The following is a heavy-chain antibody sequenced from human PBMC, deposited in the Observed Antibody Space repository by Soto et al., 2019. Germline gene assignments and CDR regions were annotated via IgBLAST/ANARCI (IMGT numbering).Heavy chain of an antibody. V-gene: IGHV5-51*01. J-gene: IGHJ1*01. CDR1: GYSFTTNW. Sequence: GESLKISCKGSGYSFTTNWIGWVRQMPGKGLEWMGVIYPGDSDTRYSPSFQGQVAVSADKSINTAYLQWSSLKASDTAMYYCARHSGVAEDGTDWGQGTLVTVSS. D-gene: IGHD6-13*01. CDR2: IYPGDSDT. CDR3: ARHSGVAEDGTD.